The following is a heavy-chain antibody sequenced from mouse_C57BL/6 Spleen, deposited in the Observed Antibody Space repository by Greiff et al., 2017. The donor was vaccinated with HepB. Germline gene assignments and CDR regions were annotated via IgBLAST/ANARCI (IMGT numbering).Heavy chain of an antibody. CDR3: AGTGVSFDY. V-gene: IGHV1-50*01. D-gene: IGHD1-1*01. J-gene: IGHJ3*01. Sequence: QVQLKQPGAELVKPGASVKLSCKASGYTFTSYWMQWVNQRPGQGLEWIGEIDPSNSYTNYNQKFKGKATLTVDTSSSTAYMQLSSLTSEDSAVYYCAGTGVSFDYWGQGTLVTVSA. CDR2: IDPSNSYT. CDR1: GYTFTSYW.